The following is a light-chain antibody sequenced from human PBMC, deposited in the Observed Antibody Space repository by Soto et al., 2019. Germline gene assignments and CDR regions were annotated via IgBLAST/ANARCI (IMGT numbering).Light chain of an antibody. Sequence: QSVLTQPPSASGSPGQSVTISCTGNSSDVGAYNYVSWYQQHAGKAPKLVIYEVTKRPSRVPERFSGSKSANTASLTVSVLQAEDEADYYCSSFASSNTWVFGGGTQLTVL. CDR1: SSDVGAYNY. CDR2: EVT. V-gene: IGLV2-8*01. J-gene: IGLJ3*02. CDR3: SSFASSNTWV.